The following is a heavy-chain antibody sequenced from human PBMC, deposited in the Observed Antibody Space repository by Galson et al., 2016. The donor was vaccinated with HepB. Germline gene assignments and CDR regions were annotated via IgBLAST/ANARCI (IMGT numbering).Heavy chain of an antibody. D-gene: IGHD6-19*01. CDR3: ARGSGWLLDR. CDR1: GFSLSTTAVG. Sequence: PALVTPTQTLTLTCTFSGFSLSTTAVGVGWIRQAPGKAPEWLAFIYWDDNEYYSPSLQSRLTITKDTSKNQVVLTMTNVDPVDTGTYYCARGSGWLLDRWGQGTLVTVSS. CDR2: IYWDDNE. V-gene: IGHV2-5*02. J-gene: IGHJ5*02.